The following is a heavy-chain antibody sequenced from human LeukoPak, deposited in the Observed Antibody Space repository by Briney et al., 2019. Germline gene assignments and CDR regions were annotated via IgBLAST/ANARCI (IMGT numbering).Heavy chain of an antibody. Sequence: GGSLRLSCEASTFNFGLYVMTWARQAPGKGLEWVSGISGGGLSTYYTDSVKGRFTISRENSKNTLYLEMSRLRTEDTAVYFCGRGGSTRAQASDVWGQGTMVTVSS. J-gene: IGHJ3*01. CDR3: GRGGSTRAQASDV. CDR2: ISGGGLST. D-gene: IGHD2-15*01. V-gene: IGHV3-23*01. CDR1: TFNFGLYV.